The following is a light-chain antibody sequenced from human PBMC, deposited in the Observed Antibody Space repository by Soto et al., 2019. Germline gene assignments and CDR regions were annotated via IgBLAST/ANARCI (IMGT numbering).Light chain of an antibody. CDR1: QSVSSY. V-gene: IGKV3-15*01. J-gene: IGKJ2*01. CDR3: QQYNSWPPKYT. CDR2: RAS. Sequence: EIVMTQSPATLSVSPGGRATLSCRASQSVSSYLAWYQQRRGQPPRLLIYRASTRATGIPDRFSGSGSGTEFALTISSLKSEDFAVYYCQQYNSWPPKYTFGQGTKLEI.